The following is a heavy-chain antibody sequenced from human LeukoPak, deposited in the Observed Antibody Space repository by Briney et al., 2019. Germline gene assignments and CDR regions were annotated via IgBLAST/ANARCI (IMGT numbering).Heavy chain of an antibody. CDR1: GGSISSGSYY. CDR3: ARVKYQLLFDY. CDR2: IYTSGST. J-gene: IGHJ4*02. Sequence: PSETLSLTCTVSGGSISSGSYYWSWIRQPAGKGLEWIGRIYTSGSTNYNPSLKSRVTISVDTSKNQFSLKLSSVTAADTAVYYCARVKYQLLFDYWGQGTLVTVSS. D-gene: IGHD2-2*01. V-gene: IGHV4-61*02.